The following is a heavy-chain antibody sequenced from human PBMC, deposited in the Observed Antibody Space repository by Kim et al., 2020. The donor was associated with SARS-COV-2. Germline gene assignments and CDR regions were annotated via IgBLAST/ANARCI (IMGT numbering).Heavy chain of an antibody. CDR1: GGSISSYY. J-gene: IGHJ6*02. CDR2: IYYSGST. Sequence: SETLSLTCTVSGGSISSYYWSWIRQPPGKGLEWIGYIYYSGSTNYNPSLKSRVTISVDTSKNQFSLKLSSVTAADTAVYYCARVFRVPAAKGYYYYGMDVWGQGTTVTVSS. D-gene: IGHD2-2*01. CDR3: ARVFRVPAAKGYYYYGMDV. V-gene: IGHV4-59*01.